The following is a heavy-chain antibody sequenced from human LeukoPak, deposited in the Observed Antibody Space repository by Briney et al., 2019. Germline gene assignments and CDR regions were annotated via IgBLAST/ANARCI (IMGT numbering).Heavy chain of an antibody. CDR1: GGSISSSSYY. J-gene: IGHJ5*02. CDR2: IYYSGST. V-gene: IGHV4-39*07. CDR3: APRAGWFDP. D-gene: IGHD6-19*01. Sequence: SETLSLTCTVSGGSISSSSYYWGWIRQPPGKGLEWIGSIYYSGSTYYNPSLKSRVTISVDTSKNQFSLKLSSVTAADTAVYYCAPRAGWFDPWGQGTLVTVSS.